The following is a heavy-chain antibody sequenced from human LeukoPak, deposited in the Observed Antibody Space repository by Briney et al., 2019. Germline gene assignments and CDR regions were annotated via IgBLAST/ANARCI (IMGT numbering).Heavy chain of an antibody. D-gene: IGHD2-2*01. CDR2: ILYDGSTQ. CDR3: ARVDCRSTSCSPFDY. Sequence: GRSLRLSCAASGFTFSTFSMHWVRQAPGKGLEWVAVILYDGSTQYYADSVRDRFTASRDNSKDTLYLQMNSLRVEDTAVYYCARVDCRSTSCSPFDYWGQGTLVTVSS. V-gene: IGHV3-30*04. CDR1: GFTFSTFS. J-gene: IGHJ4*02.